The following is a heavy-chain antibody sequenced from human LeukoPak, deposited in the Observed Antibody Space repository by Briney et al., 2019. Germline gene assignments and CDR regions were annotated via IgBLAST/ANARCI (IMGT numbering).Heavy chain of an antibody. CDR2: ISSSGSTI. J-gene: IGHJ3*02. CDR3: ARPENLGAPHVDDAFDI. V-gene: IGHV3-11*04. D-gene: IGHD1-26*01. Sequence: GGSLRLSCAASGFTFSDYYMSWIRQAPGKGLEWVSYISSSGSTIYYADSVKGRFTISRDNAKNSLYLQMNSLRAEDTAVYYCARPENLGAPHVDDAFDIWGQGTMVTVSS. CDR1: GFTFSDYY.